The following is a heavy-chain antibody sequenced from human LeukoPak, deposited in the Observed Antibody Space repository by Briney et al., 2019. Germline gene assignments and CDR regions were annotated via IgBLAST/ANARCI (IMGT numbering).Heavy chain of an antibody. Sequence: SSETLSLTCAVYGGSFSGYYWSWIRQPPGKGLEWIGYIYYSGSTNYNPSLKSRVTISVDTSKNQFSLKLSSVTAADTAVYYCARHLGMTTVTPFDYWGQGTLVTVSS. J-gene: IGHJ4*02. CDR3: ARHLGMTTVTPFDY. D-gene: IGHD4-17*01. V-gene: IGHV4-59*08. CDR1: GGSFSGYY. CDR2: IYYSGST.